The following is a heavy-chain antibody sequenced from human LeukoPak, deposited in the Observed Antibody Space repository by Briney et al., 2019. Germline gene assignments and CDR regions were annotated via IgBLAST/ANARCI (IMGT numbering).Heavy chain of an antibody. V-gene: IGHV5-51*01. CDR2: IYPGDSDT. D-gene: IGHD1-26*01. Sequence: GESLKISCKGSGYSFTSYWIGWVRQMPGKGLAWMGIIYPGDSDTGYSPSFQGQVTISADKSISTAYVQWSSLKASDTAMYYCARHIVAVTGDNDPFEIWGQGTMVTVSS. CDR3: ARHIVAVTGDNDPFEI. CDR1: GYSFTSYW. J-gene: IGHJ3*02.